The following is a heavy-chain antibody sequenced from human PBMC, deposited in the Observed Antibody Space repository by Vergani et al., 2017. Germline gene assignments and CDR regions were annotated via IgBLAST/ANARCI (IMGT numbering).Heavy chain of an antibody. CDR2: INPNSGGT. D-gene: IGHD2-2*01. J-gene: IGHJ4*02. V-gene: IGHV1-2*04. Sequence: QVQLVQSGAEVKKPGASVKVSCKASGYTFTSYGISWVRQAPGQGLEWMGWINPNSGGTNYAQKFQGWVTMTRDTSISTAYMELSRLRSDDTAVYYCAREGGYCSSTSCYXFDYWGQGTLVTVSS. CDR1: GYTFTSYG. CDR3: AREGGYCSSTSCYXFDY.